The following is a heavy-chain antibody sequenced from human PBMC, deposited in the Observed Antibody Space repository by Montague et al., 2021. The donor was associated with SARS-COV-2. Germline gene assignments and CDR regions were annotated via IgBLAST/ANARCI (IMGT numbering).Heavy chain of an antibody. V-gene: IGHV4-59*02. CDR2: IYDSGST. Sequence: SETLSLTCIVSGSSVRSYYWSWIRQPPGKGLEWIGYIYDSGSTNYNPSLKSRVTISVDTSKNRFSLKLSSVTAADTAVYYCARENAVTTFGGPYYIDSWGQGTLVTVS. CDR1: GSSVRSYY. J-gene: IGHJ4*02. D-gene: IGHD4-17*01. CDR3: ARENAVTTFGGPYYIDS.